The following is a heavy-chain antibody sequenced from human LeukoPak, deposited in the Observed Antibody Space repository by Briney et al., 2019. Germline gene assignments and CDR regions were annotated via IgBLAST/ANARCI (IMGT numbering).Heavy chain of an antibody. Sequence: PGGSLRLSCEASGFTFSDYYMSWIRQAPGKGLEWASYISSGGSTIFYADSVKGRFTISRDNTKNSLYLEINSLRAEDTAVYYCARTMMGATFDYWGQGTLVTVPS. CDR2: ISSGGSTI. CDR3: ARTMMGATFDY. D-gene: IGHD1-26*01. CDR1: GFTFSDYY. V-gene: IGHV3-11*01. J-gene: IGHJ4*02.